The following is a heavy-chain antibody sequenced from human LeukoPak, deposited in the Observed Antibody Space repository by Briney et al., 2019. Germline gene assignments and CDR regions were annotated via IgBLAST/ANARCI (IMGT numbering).Heavy chain of an antibody. J-gene: IGHJ4*02. V-gene: IGHV1-18*01. CDR2: ISAYNGNT. D-gene: IGHD1-26*01. Sequence: ASVKVSCKASGYTFTSYGISWVRQAPGQGLEWMGWISAYNGNTNYAQKLQGRVTMTTDTSTSTANMELRSLRSDDTAVYYCARDSTDDGRFDYWGQGTLDTVSS. CDR1: GYTFTSYG. CDR3: ARDSTDDGRFDY.